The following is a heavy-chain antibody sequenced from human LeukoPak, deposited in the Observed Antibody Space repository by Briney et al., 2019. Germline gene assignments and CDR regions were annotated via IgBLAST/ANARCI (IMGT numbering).Heavy chain of an antibody. V-gene: IGHV3-30-3*01. Sequence: GGSLRLSCAASGFTFSSYAMHWVRQAPGKGLEWVAVISYDGSNKYYADSVKGRFTISRDNSKNTLYLQMNSLRAEDTAVYYCAREVGATGAFDIWGQGTIVTVSS. D-gene: IGHD1-26*01. J-gene: IGHJ3*02. CDR3: AREVGATGAFDI. CDR2: ISYDGSNK. CDR1: GFTFSSYA.